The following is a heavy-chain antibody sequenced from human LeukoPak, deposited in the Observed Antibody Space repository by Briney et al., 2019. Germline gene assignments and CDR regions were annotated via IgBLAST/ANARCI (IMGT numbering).Heavy chain of an antibody. J-gene: IGHJ4*02. CDR2: IYPRDGST. Sequence: PVASVKVSCKASGYTFTSNYIHWVRQAPGQGLVWMGMIYPRDGSTSYAQKFQGRVTVTRDTSTSTVHMELSGLRSEDTAVYYCARDQEGFDYWGQGTLVTVSS. V-gene: IGHV1-46*01. CDR3: ARDQEGFDY. CDR1: GYTFTSNY.